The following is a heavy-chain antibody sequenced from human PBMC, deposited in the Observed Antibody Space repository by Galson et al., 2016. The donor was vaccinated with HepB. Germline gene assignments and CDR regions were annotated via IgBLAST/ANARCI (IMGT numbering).Heavy chain of an antibody. Sequence: SCKAFGYTFASYGISWVRQAPGQGLEWMGWISAYNGNTNYAQKLQGRVTMTTDTSTSTAYMELRSLRSDDTAVYYCARDWLVAVFDYWGQGTLVTVSS. V-gene: IGHV1-18*01. J-gene: IGHJ4*02. CDR2: ISAYNGNT. CDR1: GYTFASYG. D-gene: IGHD6-19*01. CDR3: ARDWLVAVFDY.